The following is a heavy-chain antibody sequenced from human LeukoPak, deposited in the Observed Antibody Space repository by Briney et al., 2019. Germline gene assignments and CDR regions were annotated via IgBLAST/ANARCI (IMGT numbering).Heavy chain of an antibody. D-gene: IGHD1-26*01. J-gene: IGHJ4*02. CDR3: AKDQYSGSYYVRGFDY. Sequence: GGSLRLSCAASGFTFSIYGMHWVRQAPGKGLEWVAVISYDGSNKYYADSVKGRFTISRDNSKNTLYLQMNSLRAEDTAVYYCAKDQYSGSYYVRGFDYWGQGTLVTVSS. CDR2: ISYDGSNK. CDR1: GFTFSIYG. V-gene: IGHV3-30*18.